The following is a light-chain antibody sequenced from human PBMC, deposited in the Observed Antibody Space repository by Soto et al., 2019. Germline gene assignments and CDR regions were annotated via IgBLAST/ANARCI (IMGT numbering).Light chain of an antibody. CDR2: AAS. Sequence: DIQMTQSPSTLSGSVGDRVTITCRASQTISSWLAWYQQKPGKAPKLLIYAASTLRLGVPSRFSGSGSGTYFTLTISSLQPEDVATYYCQKYSSASSWTFGQGTKVDIK. V-gene: IGKV1-27*01. CDR3: QKYSSASSWT. CDR1: QTISSW. J-gene: IGKJ1*01.